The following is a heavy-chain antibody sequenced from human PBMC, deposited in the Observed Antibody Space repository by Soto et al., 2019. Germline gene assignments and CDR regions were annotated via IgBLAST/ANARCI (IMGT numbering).Heavy chain of an antibody. CDR2: INSDGSAT. CDR1: GFNFSIYW. J-gene: IGHJ4*02. Sequence: EVQLVESGGGLVQPGGSLRLSCAASGFNFSIYWMHWVRQAPGKGLVWVSRINSDGSATYYADSVKGRFTISRDNAKNTRYLQMHSLRAEDTAVHYCVRGGAYGDYRLDYWGQGTPVTVSS. V-gene: IGHV3-74*01. D-gene: IGHD4-17*01. CDR3: VRGGAYGDYRLDY.